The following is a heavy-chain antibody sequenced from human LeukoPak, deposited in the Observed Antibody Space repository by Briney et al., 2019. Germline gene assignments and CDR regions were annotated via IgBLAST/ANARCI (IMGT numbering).Heavy chain of an antibody. J-gene: IGHJ5*02. CDR3: ARLATVTSGRIWFDP. CDR2: IYYSGST. CDR1: GYSISSSSYY. Sequence: SETLSLTCTVSGYSISSSSYYWGWIRQPPGKGLEWIGSIYYSGSTYYNPSLKSRVTISVDTSKNQFSLKLSSVTAADTAVYYCARLATVTSGRIWFDPWGQGTLVTVSS. D-gene: IGHD4-17*01. V-gene: IGHV4-39*01.